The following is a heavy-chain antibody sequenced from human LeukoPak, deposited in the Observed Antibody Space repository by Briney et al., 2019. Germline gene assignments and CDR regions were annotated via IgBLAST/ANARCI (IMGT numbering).Heavy chain of an antibody. CDR3: ARERPEYCSSTSCYVWADWFDP. D-gene: IGHD2-2*01. CDR2: INPNSGGT. CDR1: GYTFTGYY. J-gene: IGHJ5*02. Sequence: GASVNVSCKASGYTFTGYYMHWVRQAPGQGLEWMGWINPNSGGTNYAQKLQGRVTMTRDTSISTAYMELSRLRSDDTAVYYCARERPEYCSSTSCYVWADWFDPWGQGTLVTVSS. V-gene: IGHV1-2*02.